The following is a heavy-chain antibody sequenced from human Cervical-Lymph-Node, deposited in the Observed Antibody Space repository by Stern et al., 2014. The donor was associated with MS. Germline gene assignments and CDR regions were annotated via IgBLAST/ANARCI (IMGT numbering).Heavy chain of an antibody. CDR2: INAGNGNT. CDR1: GYTFTSYA. Sequence: QVQLVQSGAEVKKPGASVKVSCKASGYTFTSYAMHWVRQAPGQRLEWMGWINAGNGNTKYSQKFQGRVTITRDTSASTAYMELSSLRSEDTAVYYCARSRYCSSTSCHYYYYGMDVWGQGTTVTVSS. J-gene: IGHJ6*02. CDR3: ARSRYCSSTSCHYYYYGMDV. V-gene: IGHV1-3*01. D-gene: IGHD2-2*01.